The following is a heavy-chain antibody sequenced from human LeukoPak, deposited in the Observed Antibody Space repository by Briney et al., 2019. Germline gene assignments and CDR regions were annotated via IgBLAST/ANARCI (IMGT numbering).Heavy chain of an antibody. CDR2: INSDGSST. D-gene: IGHD1-26*01. J-gene: IGHJ6*02. Sequence: GGSLRLSRAASGFTFSSYWMHWVRQAPGKGLVWVSRINSDGSSTSYADSVKGRFTISRDNAKNTLYLQMNSLRAEDTAVYYCAREYASGSYDHYYYGMDVWGQGTTVTVSS. V-gene: IGHV3-74*01. CDR3: AREYASGSYDHYYYGMDV. CDR1: GFTFSSYW.